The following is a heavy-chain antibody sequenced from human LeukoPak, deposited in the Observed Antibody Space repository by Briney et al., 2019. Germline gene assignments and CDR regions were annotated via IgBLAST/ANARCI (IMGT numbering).Heavy chain of an antibody. CDR1: GFTFSSYG. J-gene: IGHJ4*02. Sequence: GGSLRLSCAASGFTFSSYGMLWVRQAPGKGLEGVAFMRYDGSNKYYADSVKGRFAISRDNSKNTLYLQMNSLRAEDTAVYYCQILRPGSYYDYWGQGTLVTVSS. CDR2: MRYDGSNK. D-gene: IGHD1-26*01. CDR3: QILRPGSYYDY. V-gene: IGHV3-30*02.